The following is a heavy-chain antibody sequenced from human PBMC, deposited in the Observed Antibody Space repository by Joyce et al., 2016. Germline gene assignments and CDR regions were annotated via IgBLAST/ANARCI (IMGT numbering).Heavy chain of an antibody. Sequence: QVQLQESGPGLVKPSETLSLTCTISGGSISSFHWNWIRQSPGKGLEWIGNIYYSGRTNYNPSLKTRVTMSIDTSKNQFSLTLTSVTAADTAVYYCARRTTNYYYGLDVWGQGATVTVSS. CDR2: IYYSGRT. D-gene: IGHD1-1*01. CDR1: GGSISSFH. J-gene: IGHJ6*02. CDR3: ARRTTNYYYGLDV. V-gene: IGHV4-59*01.